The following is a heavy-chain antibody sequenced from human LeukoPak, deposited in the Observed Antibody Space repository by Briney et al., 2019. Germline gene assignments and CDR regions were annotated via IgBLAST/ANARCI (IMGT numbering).Heavy chain of an antibody. D-gene: IGHD2-21*02. J-gene: IGHJ3*02. CDR3: ARDCGSDCSQAFDI. CDR1: GFTFSSYG. Sequence: GGSLRLSCAASGFTFSSYGMHWVRQAPGKGLEWVAVISYDGSNKYYADSVKGRFTISRDNSKNTLYLQMNSLRAEDTAVYYCARDCGSDCSQAFDIWGQGTMLTVSS. V-gene: IGHV3-30*03. CDR2: ISYDGSNK.